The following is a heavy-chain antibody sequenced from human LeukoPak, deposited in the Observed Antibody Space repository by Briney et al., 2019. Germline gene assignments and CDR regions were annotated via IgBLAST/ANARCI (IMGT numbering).Heavy chain of an antibody. CDR1: GLTINTYA. Sequence: PGGSLRLSCAASGLTINTYAMHWVRQAPGKGLEWVAVISYDGSKKFYADSVKGRFTISRDKLNDMLYLQMSSLKDDDTGVYYCTRSGRGAFFKAYFDYWGQGTLVTVSS. J-gene: IGHJ4*02. V-gene: IGHV3-30*07. D-gene: IGHD2/OR15-2a*01. CDR3: TRSGRGAFFKAYFDY. CDR2: ISYDGSKK.